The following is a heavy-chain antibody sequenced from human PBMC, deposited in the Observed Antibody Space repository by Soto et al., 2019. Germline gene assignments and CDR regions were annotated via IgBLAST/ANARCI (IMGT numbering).Heavy chain of an antibody. D-gene: IGHD3-22*01. V-gene: IGHV3-23*01. CDR1: EFTFSNYA. CDR2: ITGSDGRT. CDR3: AKATYDTTFYTSSFDS. Sequence: VQLLESGGGLVQPGGSLRLSCAASEFTFSNYAMTWVRQAPGKGLEWVSLITGSDGRTYYADSVNGRFTISRDNSKNTLFLQMNSLRAEDTAVYYCAKATYDTTFYTSSFDSWGQGTLVTVSS. J-gene: IGHJ4*02.